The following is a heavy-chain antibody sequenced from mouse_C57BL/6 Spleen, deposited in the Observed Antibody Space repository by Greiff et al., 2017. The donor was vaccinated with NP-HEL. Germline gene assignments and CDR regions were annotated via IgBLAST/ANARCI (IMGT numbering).Heavy chain of an antibody. Sequence: EVMLVESGEGLVKPGGSLKLSCAASGFTFSSYAMSWVRQTPEKRLEWVAYISSGGDYIYYADTVKGRFTISRDNARNNLYLQMNSRKSEETAMYSCTRECDDSGYGYFDYWGQGTTLTVSS. CDR3: TRECDDSGYGYFDY. CDR1: GFTFSSYA. CDR2: ISSGGDYI. D-gene: IGHD1-2*01. J-gene: IGHJ2*01. V-gene: IGHV5-9-1*02.